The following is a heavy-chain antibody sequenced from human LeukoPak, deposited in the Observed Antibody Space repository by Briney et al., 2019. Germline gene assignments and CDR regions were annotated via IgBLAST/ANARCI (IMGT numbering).Heavy chain of an antibody. Sequence: GGSLRLSCAASGFTFSTYSMNWVRQAPGKGLECVSSISSSGAYIYYADSVKGRFTISRDNAKKSLYLQMNSLRAEDTAVYYCARAKPADFDLWGRGTLVTVSS. CDR1: GFTFSTYS. V-gene: IGHV3-21*01. CDR2: ISSSGAYI. CDR3: ARAKPADFDL. J-gene: IGHJ2*01.